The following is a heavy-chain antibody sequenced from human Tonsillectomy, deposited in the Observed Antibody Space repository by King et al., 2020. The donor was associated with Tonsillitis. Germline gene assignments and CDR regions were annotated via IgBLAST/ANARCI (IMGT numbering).Heavy chain of an antibody. D-gene: IGHD2-15*01. CDR3: AKDLAALVVVAATMWYYYGMDV. Sequence: QLVESGGGAVQPGGSLRLSCAASGFTFSSYGMHWVRQAPGKGLEWVAFIRYDGSNKYYADSVKGRFTISRDNSKNTLYLQMNSLRAEDTAVYYCAKDLAALVVVAATMWYYYGMDVWGQGTTVTVSS. CDR2: IRYDGSNK. V-gene: IGHV3-30*02. J-gene: IGHJ6*02. CDR1: GFTFSSYG.